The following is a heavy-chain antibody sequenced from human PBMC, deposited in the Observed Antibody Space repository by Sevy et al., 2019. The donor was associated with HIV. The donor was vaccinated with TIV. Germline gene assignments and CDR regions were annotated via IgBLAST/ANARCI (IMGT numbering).Heavy chain of an antibody. CDR1: GFTFSSYG. CDR2: ISYDGSNK. V-gene: IGHV3-30*18. D-gene: IGHD6-13*01. J-gene: IGHJ4*02. Sequence: GGSLRLSCAASGFTFSSYGMHWVRQAPGKGLEWVAVISYDGSNKYYADSVKGRFTISRGNSKNTLYLQMNSLRAEDTAVYYCAKDRAAAGNSRGWLVDYWGQGTLVTVSS. CDR3: AKDRAAAGNSRGWLVDY.